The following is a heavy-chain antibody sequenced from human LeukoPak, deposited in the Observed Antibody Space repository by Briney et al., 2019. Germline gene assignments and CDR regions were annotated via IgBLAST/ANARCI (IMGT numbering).Heavy chain of an antibody. J-gene: IGHJ4*02. CDR3: ARDRFRYCSGAYCSHFEF. Sequence: GGSLRLSSAASRFIPDDYAMHWVRQAPGKGLEWDSAINRNSGTIGYADSVKGRFTISRDNAKSSLYLQMNSLRADDMAFYYCARDRFRYCSGAYCSHFEFWGQGTLVSVSS. CDR1: RFIPDDYA. CDR2: INRNSGTI. V-gene: IGHV3-9*02. D-gene: IGHD2-15*01.